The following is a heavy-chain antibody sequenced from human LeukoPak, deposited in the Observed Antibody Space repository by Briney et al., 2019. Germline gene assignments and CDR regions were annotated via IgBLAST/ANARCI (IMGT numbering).Heavy chain of an antibody. D-gene: IGHD2-2*01. CDR1: GGSFSGYY. J-gene: IGHJ4*02. CDR2: INHSGST. Sequence: SETLSLTCAVYGGSFSGYYWSWIRQPPGKGLEWIGEINHSGSTNYNPSLKSRVTISVDTSKNQFSLKLSSVTAADTAVYYCARRPSGVVVVPAAMSAHFDYWGQGTLVTVSS. CDR3: ARRPSGVVVVPAAMSAHFDY. V-gene: IGHV4-34*01.